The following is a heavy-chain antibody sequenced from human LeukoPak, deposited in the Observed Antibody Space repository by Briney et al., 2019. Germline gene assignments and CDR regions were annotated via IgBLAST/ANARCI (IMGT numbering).Heavy chain of an antibody. V-gene: IGHV4-59*01. CDR1: GGSISSYY. D-gene: IGHD4-17*01. J-gene: IGHJ3*02. CDR2: IYYSGST. CDR3: ARVGDYGRAFDI. Sequence: SETLSLTCTVSGGSISSYYWSWIRQPRGKGLEWIGYIYYSGSTNYNPSLKSRVTISVDTSKNQFSLKLNSVTAADTAVYYCARVGDYGRAFDIWGQGTMVTVSS.